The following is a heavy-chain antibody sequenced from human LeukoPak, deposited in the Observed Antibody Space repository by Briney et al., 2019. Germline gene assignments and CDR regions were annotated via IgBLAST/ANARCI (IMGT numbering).Heavy chain of an antibody. J-gene: IGHJ4*02. CDR3: AKDQGNYYGSGSYIY. Sequence: GGSLRLSCAASGFTFSSYAMSWVRQAAGKGLEWVSAISGSGGSTYYADSVKGRFTISRDNSKNTLYLQMNSLRAEDTAVYYCAKDQGNYYGSGSYIYWGQGTLVTVSS. V-gene: IGHV3-23*01. CDR1: GFTFSSYA. CDR2: ISGSGGST. D-gene: IGHD3-10*01.